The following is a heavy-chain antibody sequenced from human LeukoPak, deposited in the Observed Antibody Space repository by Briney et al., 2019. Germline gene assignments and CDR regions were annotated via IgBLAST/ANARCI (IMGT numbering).Heavy chain of an antibody. CDR1: GFTFSNYG. CDR2: IWYDGSSE. D-gene: IGHD2-2*01. V-gene: IGHV3-33*01. J-gene: IGHJ4*02. Sequence: PGRSLRLSCAASGFTFSNYGMHWVRQAPGKGLEWVAVIWYDGSSEYYADSVKGRFTISRDNSKNTLYLQMNSLRAEDTAVYYCARGGRYCSSSSCHLGDYWGQGTLVTVSS. CDR3: ARGGRYCSSSSCHLGDY.